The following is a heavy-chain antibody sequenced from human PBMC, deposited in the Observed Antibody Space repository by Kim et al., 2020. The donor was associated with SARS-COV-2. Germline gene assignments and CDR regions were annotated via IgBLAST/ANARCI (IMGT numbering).Heavy chain of an antibody. V-gene: IGHV4-39*01. Sequence: SETLSLTCTVSGGSISSSSYYWGWIRQPPGKGLEWIGSIYYSGSTYYNPSLKSRVTISVDTSKNQFSLKLSSVTAADTAVYYCARHRLVVAAICAFDIWGQGTMVTVSS. J-gene: IGHJ3*02. D-gene: IGHD2-15*01. CDR2: IYYSGST. CDR3: ARHRLVVAAICAFDI. CDR1: GGSISSSSYY.